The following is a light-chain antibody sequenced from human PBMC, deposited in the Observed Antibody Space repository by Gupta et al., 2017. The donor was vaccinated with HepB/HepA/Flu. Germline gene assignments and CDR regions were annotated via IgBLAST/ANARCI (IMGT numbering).Light chain of an antibody. CDR3: ATWDDSLSGYV. Sequence: QSVLTQPPSASGTPGQSVTISCSGSSSNIGSNYVYWYQQFPGTAPKLLIYRNNQRPSGVPDRFSGSKSGTSASLAISGLRSDDEADYYCATWDDSLSGYVFGNGTNVTVL. CDR2: RNN. CDR1: SSNIGSNY. V-gene: IGLV1-47*01. J-gene: IGLJ1*01.